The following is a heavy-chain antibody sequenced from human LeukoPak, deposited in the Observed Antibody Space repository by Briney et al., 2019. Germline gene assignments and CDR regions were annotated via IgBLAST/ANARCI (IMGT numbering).Heavy chain of an antibody. CDR1: GCSISSYY. V-gene: IGHV4-59*01. D-gene: IGHD3-22*01. CDR3: ARGYDSSGYDNWFDP. Sequence: KASETLSLTCTVSGCSISSYYWSWIRQPPGKGLEWIGYIYYSGSTNYNPSLKSRVTKSVDTSKNQFSLKLSSVTAADTAVYYCARGYDSSGYDNWFDPWGQGTLVTVSS. CDR2: IYYSGST. J-gene: IGHJ5*02.